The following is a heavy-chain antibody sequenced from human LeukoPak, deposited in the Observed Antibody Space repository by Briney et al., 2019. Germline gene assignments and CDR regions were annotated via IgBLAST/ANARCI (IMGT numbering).Heavy chain of an antibody. Sequence: PSVKVSCKASGYTFTGYYIHWVRQAPGQGLQWMGWINPNSGATNYAQKFQGRVTMTRDTSISTAYLELSRLTSDDTAVYYCATSPPYYFGSGSYYNNPWGQGTRVTVSS. J-gene: IGHJ5*02. CDR1: GYTFTGYY. D-gene: IGHD3-10*01. V-gene: IGHV1-2*02. CDR2: INPNSGAT. CDR3: ATSPPYYFGSGSYYNNP.